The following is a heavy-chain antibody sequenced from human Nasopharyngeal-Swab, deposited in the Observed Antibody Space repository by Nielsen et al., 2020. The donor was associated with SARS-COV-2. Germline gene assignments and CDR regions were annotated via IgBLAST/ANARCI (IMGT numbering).Heavy chain of an antibody. D-gene: IGHD2-15*01. V-gene: IGHV3-74*01. J-gene: IGHJ4*02. CDR3: ARDVGGRDNY. Sequence: VRQAPGKGLLWVSRIDTDGTITDYADSVKGRFTIPRDNAKNTLYLQMNSLRAEDTAVYYCARDVGGRDNYWGQGALVTVSS. CDR2: IDTDGTIT.